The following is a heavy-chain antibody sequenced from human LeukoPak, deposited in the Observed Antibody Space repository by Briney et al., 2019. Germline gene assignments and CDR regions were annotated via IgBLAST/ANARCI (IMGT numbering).Heavy chain of an antibody. CDR2: TYSGGTT. V-gene: IGHV3-53*01. CDR3: ARGPSVYYYYMDA. D-gene: IGHD2-2*01. J-gene: IGHJ6*03. CDR1: GFTVSSNY. Sequence: GGSLRLSCAASGFTVSSNYMSWVRQAPGKGLECVSVTYSGGTTYYADSVKGRFTISRDNSKNTLNLQMNSLRADDTAVYYCARGPSVYYYYMDAWGNGTTVTVSS.